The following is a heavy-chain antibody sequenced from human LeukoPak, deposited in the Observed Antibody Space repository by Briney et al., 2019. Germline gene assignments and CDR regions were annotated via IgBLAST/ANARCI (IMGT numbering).Heavy chain of an antibody. CDR1: GDSVFSNIAT. Sequence: SQTLSHSSVISGDSVFSNIATWNWSRQSPSRGLEWLGRTYYRSQWYYDYAVSVRSRITINPDTSKNQFSLQLSSVTPEDTAVYFCAKEGSSWYYFDYWSQGMLVTVSS. CDR3: AKEGSSWYYFDY. D-gene: IGHD6-13*01. V-gene: IGHV6-1*01. CDR2: TYYRSQWYY. J-gene: IGHJ4*02.